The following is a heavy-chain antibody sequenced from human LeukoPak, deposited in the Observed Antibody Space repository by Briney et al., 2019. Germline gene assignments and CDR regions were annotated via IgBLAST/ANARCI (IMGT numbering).Heavy chain of an antibody. J-gene: IGHJ5*02. CDR2: INPNSGAT. V-gene: IGHV1-2*02. Sequence: ASMTVSFKASGYTFTDYYMHWVRQAPGQGLEWMGWINPNSGATDYAQNFQDRVTMTSDTSIITAYMELSRLRSDDTAVYYCARGGDITAAGTHWLDPWGQGTLVTVSS. CDR3: ARGGDITAAGTHWLDP. CDR1: GYTFTDYY. D-gene: IGHD6-13*01.